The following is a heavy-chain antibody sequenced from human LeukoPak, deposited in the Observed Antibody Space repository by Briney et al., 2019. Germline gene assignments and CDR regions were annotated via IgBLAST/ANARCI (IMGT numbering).Heavy chain of an antibody. D-gene: IGHD3-10*01. CDR2: IYYSGST. Sequence: PSEILSLTCTVSGGSINNYYWSWIRQPPGKGLEWIGYIYYSGSTNYNPSLKSRVTISVDTSKIQFSLKLSSVTAADTAVYYCARSVGEGYIDFWGKGTTVTISS. CDR1: GGSINNYY. CDR3: ARSVGEGYIDF. V-gene: IGHV4-59*01. J-gene: IGHJ6*03.